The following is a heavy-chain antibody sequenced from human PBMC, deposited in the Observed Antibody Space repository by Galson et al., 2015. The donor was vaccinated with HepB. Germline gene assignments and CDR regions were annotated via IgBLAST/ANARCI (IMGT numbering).Heavy chain of an antibody. J-gene: IGHJ3*02. D-gene: IGHD3-22*01. V-gene: IGHV1-58*01. CDR3: AAWASYYDTTGHDAFDI. CDR2: IVVGSGNT. CDR1: GYTFTSSA. Sequence: SVKVSCKASGYTFTSSAVQWVRQARGQRLEWIGWIVVGSGNTNYAQKFQERVTITRDMSTSTAYMELSSLRSEDTAVYYCAAWASYYDTTGHDAFDIWGQGTMVTVSS.